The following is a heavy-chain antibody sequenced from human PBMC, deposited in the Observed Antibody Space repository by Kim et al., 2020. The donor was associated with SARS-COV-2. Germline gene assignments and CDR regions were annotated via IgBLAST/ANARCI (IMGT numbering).Heavy chain of an antibody. Sequence: GGSLRLSCAASGFTFSSHWMHWVRHTPGKGLVWVSRINSDGSDTSYADSVTGRFTISSDNARNTLFLQMNSLTAADTAVYYCARNNWGIDYWGQGTRVTV. CDR2: INSDGSDT. V-gene: IGHV3-74*01. J-gene: IGHJ4*02. D-gene: IGHD7-27*01. CDR1: GFTFSSHW. CDR3: ARNNWGIDY.